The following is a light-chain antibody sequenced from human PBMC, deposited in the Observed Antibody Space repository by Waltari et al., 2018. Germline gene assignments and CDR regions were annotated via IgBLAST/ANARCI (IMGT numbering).Light chain of an antibody. CDR1: QSVLYSSNNKNY. CDR3: QQYYSTPYT. Sequence: DIVMTQSPDSLAVSLGERATINCKSSQSVLYSSNNKNYLAWYQQKPGQPPKLLIYWASTRESGVTDRFSGSGSGTDFTLTISSLQAEDVAVYYCQQYYSTPYTFGQGPSWRSN. CDR2: WAS. V-gene: IGKV4-1*01. J-gene: IGKJ2*01.